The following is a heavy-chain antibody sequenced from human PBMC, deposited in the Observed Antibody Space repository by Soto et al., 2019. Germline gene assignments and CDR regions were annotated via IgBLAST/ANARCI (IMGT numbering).Heavy chain of an antibody. D-gene: IGHD3-16*02. CDR3: ARGPVGEIPYY. CDR1: GASITQYY. Sequence: SETLSLTCTVSGASITQYYWNWIRQSPGKGLEWIVSVSSTGSTVFNPSLTSRVTVSLDTSKNQFSLTLNSVTAADTAVYYCARGPVGEIPYYWGQGTLVTVSS. V-gene: IGHV4-59*01. J-gene: IGHJ4*02. CDR2: VSSTGST.